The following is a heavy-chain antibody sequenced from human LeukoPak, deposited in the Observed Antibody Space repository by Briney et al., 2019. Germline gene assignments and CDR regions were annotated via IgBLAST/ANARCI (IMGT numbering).Heavy chain of an antibody. CDR1: GGSISSSSYY. D-gene: IGHD3-10*01. J-gene: IGHJ4*02. V-gene: IGHV4-61*02. CDR2: IYTSGST. Sequence: SETLSLTCTVSGGSISSSSYYWSWIWQPAGKGLEWIGRIYTSGSTNYNPSLKSRVTMSVDTSKNQFSLKLSSVTAADTAVYYCARDPVGLTMVRGAILSSVDYWGQGTLVTVSS. CDR3: ARDPVGLTMVRGAILSSVDY.